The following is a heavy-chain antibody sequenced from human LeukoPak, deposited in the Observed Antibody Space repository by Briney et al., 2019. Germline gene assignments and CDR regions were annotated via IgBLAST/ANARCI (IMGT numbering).Heavy chain of an antibody. CDR1: GGSISSYY. CDR3: ARGNIAVADTFDY. D-gene: IGHD6-19*01. Sequence: SETLSLTCTVWGGSISSYYGSWIRQPAGKGLEWIGRIYTRGSTNYNPSLKRRVTMSVDTSKNQFSLKLSSVTAADTAVYYCARGNIAVADTFDYWGQASLVTVS. J-gene: IGHJ4*02. V-gene: IGHV4-4*07. CDR2: IYTRGST.